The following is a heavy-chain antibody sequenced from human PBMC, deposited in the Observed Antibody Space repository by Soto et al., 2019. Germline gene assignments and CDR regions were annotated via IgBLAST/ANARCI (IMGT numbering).Heavy chain of an antibody. V-gene: IGHV1-69*13. CDR1: GGTFSSYA. D-gene: IGHD2-15*01. J-gene: IGHJ3*02. CDR2: IIPIFGTA. Sequence: SVKVSCKASGGTFSSYAISWVRQAPGQGLEWMGGIIPIFGTANYAQKFQGGVTITADESTSTAYMELSSLRSEDTAVYYCARDCSGGSCPVHDAFDIWGQGTMVTVSS. CDR3: ARDCSGGSCPVHDAFDI.